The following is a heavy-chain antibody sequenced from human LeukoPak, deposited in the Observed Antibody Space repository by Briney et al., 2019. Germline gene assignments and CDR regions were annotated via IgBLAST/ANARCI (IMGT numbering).Heavy chain of an antibody. Sequence: GGSLRLSCAASGFSVSGDYMSWVRQAPGKGLEWVANIKQDGSEKYYVDSVKGRFTISRDNAKNSLYLQMNSLRAEDTAVYYCARGVPTGIDYFDYWGQGTLVTVSS. J-gene: IGHJ4*02. CDR2: IKQDGSEK. CDR1: GFSVSGDY. CDR3: ARGVPTGIDYFDY. D-gene: IGHD1-1*01. V-gene: IGHV3-7*03.